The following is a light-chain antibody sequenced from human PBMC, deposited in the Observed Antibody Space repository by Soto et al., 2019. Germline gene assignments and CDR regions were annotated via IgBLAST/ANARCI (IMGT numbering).Light chain of an antibody. CDR3: QQYKNWPPPT. CDR2: AAS. CDR1: QSVSSRY. J-gene: IGKJ4*01. Sequence: EIVLTQSPGTLSLSPGERATLSCRASQSVSSRYLAWYQQKPGQAPSLLIYAASSRATGIPDRFSGSGSGTDFTLTISRLEPEDFAVYYCQQYKNWPPPTFGGGTKVQIK. V-gene: IGKV3D-20*02.